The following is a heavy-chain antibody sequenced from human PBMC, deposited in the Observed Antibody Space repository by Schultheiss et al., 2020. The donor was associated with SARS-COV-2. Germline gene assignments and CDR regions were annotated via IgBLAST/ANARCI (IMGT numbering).Heavy chain of an antibody. CDR3: ATDAPKGRDYGDLYYYYGMDV. V-gene: IGHV4-31*03. CDR1: GGSISRGGYY. Sequence: SETLSLTCTVSGGSISRGGYYWSWIRQHPEKGLEWIGYIYYSGSTYYNPSLKSRVTISVDTSKNQFSLKLSSVTAADTAVYYCATDAPKGRDYGDLYYYYGMDVWGQGTTVTVSS. J-gene: IGHJ6*02. CDR2: IYYSGST. D-gene: IGHD4-17*01.